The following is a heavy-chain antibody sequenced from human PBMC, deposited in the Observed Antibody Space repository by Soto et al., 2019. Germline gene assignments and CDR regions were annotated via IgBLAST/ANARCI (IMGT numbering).Heavy chain of an antibody. CDR1: DYTFISYG. D-gene: IGHD6-13*01. Sequence: ASVKVTCKASDYTFISYGISWVRQAPGQGLEWMGWISAYNGNRNYAQKLQGRVTMTTDTSTSTAYMELRSLRSDDTAVYYCAIERYSNNCHAFDIWRQVTTVTVSS. V-gene: IGHV1-18*04. CDR2: ISAYNGNR. CDR3: AIERYSNNCHAFDI. J-gene: IGHJ3*02.